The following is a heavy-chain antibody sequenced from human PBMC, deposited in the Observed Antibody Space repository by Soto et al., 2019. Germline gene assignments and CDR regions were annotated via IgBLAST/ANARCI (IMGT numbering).Heavy chain of an antibody. CDR3: ARDPRFYGSGSYGYYYYYGMDV. CDR2: ISSSSSYI. J-gene: IGHJ6*02. Sequence: ESGGGLVKPGGSLRLSCAASGFTFSSYSMNWVRQAPGKGLEWVSSISSSSSYIYYADSVKGRFTISRDNAKNSLYLQMNSLRAEDTAVYYCARDPRFYGSGSYGYYYYYGMDVWGQGTTVTVSS. CDR1: GFTFSSYS. V-gene: IGHV3-21*01. D-gene: IGHD3-10*01.